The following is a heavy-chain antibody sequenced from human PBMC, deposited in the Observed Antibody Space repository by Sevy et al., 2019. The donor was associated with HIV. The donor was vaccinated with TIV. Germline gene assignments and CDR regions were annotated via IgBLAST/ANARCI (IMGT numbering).Heavy chain of an antibody. J-gene: IGHJ6*02. D-gene: IGHD3-3*01. CDR3: ARGSTIFGVVDRGGAYYGMDV. V-gene: IGHV4-34*01. Sequence: SETLSLTCAVYGGSFSGYYWSWIRQPPGKGLEWIGEINHSGSTNYNPSLKSRVTISVDTSKNQFSLKLSSVTAADTAVYYCARGSTIFGVVDRGGAYYGMDVWGLGTTVTVSS. CDR1: GGSFSGYY. CDR2: INHSGST.